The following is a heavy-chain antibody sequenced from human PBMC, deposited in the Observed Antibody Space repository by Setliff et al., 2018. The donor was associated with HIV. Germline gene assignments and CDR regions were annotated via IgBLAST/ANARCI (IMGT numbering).Heavy chain of an antibody. D-gene: IGHD2-2*01. CDR3: ARGYCSSTSYYGIYYFDN. V-gene: IGHV1-8*01. Sequence: GASVKVSCKASGYNFTSHDINWVRQAPGQGLEWMGWMNPKSGNTGYARKFQGRVTMTRKTSISTAYMELRSLRSDDTAVYYCARGYCSSTSYYGIYYFDNWGQGTPVTVS. CDR1: GYNFTSHD. J-gene: IGHJ4*02. CDR2: MNPKSGNT.